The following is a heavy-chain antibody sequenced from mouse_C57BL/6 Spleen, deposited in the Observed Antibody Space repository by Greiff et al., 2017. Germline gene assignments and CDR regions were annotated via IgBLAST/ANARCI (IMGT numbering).Heavy chain of an antibody. J-gene: IGHJ2*01. CDR3: TRNPSGYFDY. CDR1: GYTFTSYW. CDR2: IYPGNSDT. D-gene: IGHD3-1*01. V-gene: IGHV1-5*01. Sequence: VQLQQSGTVLARPGASVKMSCKTSGYTFTSYWMHWVKQRPGQGLEWIGAIYPGNSDTSYNQKFKGQAKLTAVTSASTAYMELSRLTNEDSAVYYCTRNPSGYFDYWGQGTTLTVSS.